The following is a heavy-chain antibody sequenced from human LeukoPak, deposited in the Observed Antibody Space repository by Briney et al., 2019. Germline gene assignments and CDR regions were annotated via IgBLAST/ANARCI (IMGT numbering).Heavy chain of an antibody. V-gene: IGHV3-74*01. D-gene: IGHD5-18*01. J-gene: IGHJ4*02. CDR1: GFTFSSYW. CDR3: ARGGGYSYDRTHY. Sequence: GGSLRLSCAASGFTFSSYWMHWVRQAPGKGLVWVSRINSDGSSTSYADSVKGRFTISRDNAKNTLYLQMNSLRAEDTAVYYCARGGGYSYDRTHYWGQGTLVTVSP. CDR2: INSDGSST.